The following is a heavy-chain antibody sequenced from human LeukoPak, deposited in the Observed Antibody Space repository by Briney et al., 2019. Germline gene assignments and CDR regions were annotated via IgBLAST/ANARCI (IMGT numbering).Heavy chain of an antibody. CDR1: GYSFTNYW. J-gene: IGHJ4*02. CDR3: ARHGGGGSGGNSGFDY. CDR2: IYPSDSDP. D-gene: IGHD4-23*01. V-gene: IGHV5-51*01. Sequence: GESLKISCKGSGYSFTNYWIGWVRQMSGKGLEWMGTIYPSDSDPRYSPSFQGQVTISADKSSNTAYLQWSSLKASDTAMYYCARHGGGGSGGNSGFDYWGQGTLVTVSS.